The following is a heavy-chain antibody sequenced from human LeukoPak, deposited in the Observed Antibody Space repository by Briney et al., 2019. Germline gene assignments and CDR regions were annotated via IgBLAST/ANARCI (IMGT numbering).Heavy chain of an antibody. J-gene: IGHJ4*02. CDR2: IYYSGNT. Sequence: SETLSLTCTVSGGSISNYYCNWIRQPPGKGLEWIGYIYYSGNTNYNPSLKSRVTISLDTSKNQFSLKLNSVTAADTAVYYCATVDLWGQGSLVTVSS. V-gene: IGHV4-59*01. CDR3: ATVDL. CDR1: GGSISNYY.